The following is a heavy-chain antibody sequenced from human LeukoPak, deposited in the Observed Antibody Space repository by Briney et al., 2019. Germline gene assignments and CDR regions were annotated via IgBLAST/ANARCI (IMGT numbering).Heavy chain of an antibody. CDR3: ARVSPPYGSGSVGYYYYYYMDV. V-gene: IGHV1-2*02. Sequence: RASVKVSCKASGYTFTGYYMHWVRQAPGQGLEWMGWINPNSGGTNYAQKFQGRVTMTRDTSISTAYMELSRLRSDDTAVYYCARVSPPYGSGSVGYYYYYYMDVWGKGTTVTISS. CDR2: INPNSGGT. CDR1: GYTFTGYY. J-gene: IGHJ6*03. D-gene: IGHD3-10*01.